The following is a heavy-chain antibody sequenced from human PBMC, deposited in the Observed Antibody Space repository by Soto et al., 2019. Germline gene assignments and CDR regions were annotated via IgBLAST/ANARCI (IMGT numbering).Heavy chain of an antibody. D-gene: IGHD3-22*01. V-gene: IGHV1-18*01. CDR3: ARGWYYDSSGYYDAFDI. J-gene: IGHJ3*02. Sequence: VSVKVSCKASGYTFTSYGISWVRQAPGQGLEWMGWISAYNGNTNYAQKLQGRVTMTTDTSTSTAYMELRSLRSDDTAVYYCARGWYYDSSGYYDAFDIWGQGTMVTVSS. CDR1: GYTFTSYG. CDR2: ISAYNGNT.